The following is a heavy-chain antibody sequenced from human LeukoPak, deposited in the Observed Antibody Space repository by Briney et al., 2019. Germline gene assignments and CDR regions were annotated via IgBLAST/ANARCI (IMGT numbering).Heavy chain of an antibody. CDR1: GFTFSSYD. D-gene: IGHD6-19*01. CDR3: SRVGSSGWPNYFDS. J-gene: IGHJ4*02. Sequence: GGSLRLSCAASGFTFSSYDMHWVRQATGKGLEWVSVIGTSGDTYYAGSVKGRFTISRENAKNSLYLQMNSLTAGDTAVYFCSRVGSSGWPNYFDSWGQGTLVTVSS. V-gene: IGHV3-13*04. CDR2: IGTSGDT.